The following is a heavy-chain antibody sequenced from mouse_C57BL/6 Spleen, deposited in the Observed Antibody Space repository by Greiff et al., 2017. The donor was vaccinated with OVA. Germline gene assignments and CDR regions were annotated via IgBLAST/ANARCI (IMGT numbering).Heavy chain of an antibody. J-gene: IGHJ2*01. CDR3: ARSECDY. Sequence: VQLKESGPELVKPGASVKISCKASGYAFSSSWMNWVKQRPGKGLEWIGRIYPGDGDTNYNGKFKGKATLTADKSSSTAYMQLSSLTSEDSAVYFCARSECDYWGQGTTLTVSS. V-gene: IGHV1-82*01. CDR2: IYPGDGDT. CDR1: GYAFSSSW.